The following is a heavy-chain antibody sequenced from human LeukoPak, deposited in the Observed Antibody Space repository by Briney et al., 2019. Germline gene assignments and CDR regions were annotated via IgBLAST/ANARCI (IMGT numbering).Heavy chain of an antibody. CDR3: AKSWGVRGDYDY. D-gene: IGHD4-17*01. CDR1: GFTFSSYS. V-gene: IGHV3-23*01. CDR2: ISGSGGST. Sequence: GGSLRLSCAASGFTFSSYSMNWVRQAPGKGLEWVSAISGSGGSTYYADSVKGRFTISRDNSKNTLYLQMNSLRAEDTAVYYCAKSWGVRGDYDYWGQGTLVTVSS. J-gene: IGHJ4*02.